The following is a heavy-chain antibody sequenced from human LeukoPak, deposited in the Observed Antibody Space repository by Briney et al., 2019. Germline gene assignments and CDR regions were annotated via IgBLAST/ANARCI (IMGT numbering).Heavy chain of an antibody. V-gene: IGHV4-59*01. CDR3: ARVGIAVAGTLAFDI. CDR2: IYYSGST. CDR1: GGSISSYC. D-gene: IGHD6-19*01. Sequence: SETLSLTCTVSGGSISSYCWSWIRQPPGKGLEWIGYIYYSGSTNYNPSLKSRVTISVDTSKNQFSLKLSSVTAADTAVYYCARVGIAVAGTLAFDIWGQGTMVTVSS. J-gene: IGHJ3*02.